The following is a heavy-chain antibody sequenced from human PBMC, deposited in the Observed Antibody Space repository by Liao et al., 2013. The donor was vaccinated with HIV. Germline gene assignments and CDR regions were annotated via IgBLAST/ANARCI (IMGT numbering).Heavy chain of an antibody. CDR3: ARYCSSTSCYRQYYMDV. CDR1: GASINSGEHY. CDR2: IYTSGST. D-gene: IGHD2-2*02. Sequence: QVQLQESGPGLVKPSQTLSLTCTVSGASINSGEHYWSWIRQPAGEGLEWIGRIYTSGSTNYNPSLKSRVTMSVDTSKNQFSLKLSSVTAADTAVYYCARYCSSTSCYRQYYMDVWGKGTTVTVSS. J-gene: IGHJ6*03. V-gene: IGHV4-61*02.